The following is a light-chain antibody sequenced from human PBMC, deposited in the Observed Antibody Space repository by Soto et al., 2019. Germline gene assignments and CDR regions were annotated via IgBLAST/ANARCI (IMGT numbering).Light chain of an antibody. CDR2: EVS. CDR1: SSDVGIYNL. J-gene: IGLJ3*02. V-gene: IGLV2-23*02. CDR3: CSYAGSSSV. Sequence: QSVLTQPASVSGSPGQSITISCTGTSSDVGIYNLVSWYQQHPGKAPKLMIYEVSKRPSGVSNRFSGSKSGNTASLTISGLQAEDEADYYCCSYAGSSSVFGGGTKLTV.